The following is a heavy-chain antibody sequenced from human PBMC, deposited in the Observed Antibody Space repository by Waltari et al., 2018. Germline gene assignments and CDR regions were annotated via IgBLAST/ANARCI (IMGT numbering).Heavy chain of an antibody. CDR1: GGSISSSSYS. J-gene: IGHJ4*02. CDR2: IYYSGGT. Sequence: QLQLQESGPGLVKPSETLSLTCTVSGGSISSSSYSWGWIRQPPGKGLEWIGSIYYSGGTYYNPSLKSRVTISVDTSKTQFSLKLSSVTAADTAVYYCARQVTMVRGVIDYWGQGTLVTVSS. V-gene: IGHV4-39*01. D-gene: IGHD3-10*01. CDR3: ARQVTMVRGVIDY.